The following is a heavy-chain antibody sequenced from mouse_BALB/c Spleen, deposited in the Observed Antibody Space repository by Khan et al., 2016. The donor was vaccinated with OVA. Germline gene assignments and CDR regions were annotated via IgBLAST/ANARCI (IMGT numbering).Heavy chain of an antibody. J-gene: IGHJ3*01. CDR3: TRLAYYYKSEGFAY. CDR1: GFTFSTYG. D-gene: IGHD1-1*01. Sequence: EVQRVESGGDLVKPGGSLKLSCAASGFTFSTYGMSWVRQTPDKRLEWVAAISSGGSYTYYPDSVKGRFTISRDNAKNTLYMQMSSLKSEDTAMYYCTRLAYYYKSEGFAYWGQGTLVTVSA. CDR2: ISSGGSYT. V-gene: IGHV5-6*01.